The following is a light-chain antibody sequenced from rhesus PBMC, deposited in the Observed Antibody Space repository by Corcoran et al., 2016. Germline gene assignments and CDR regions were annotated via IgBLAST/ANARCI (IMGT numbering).Light chain of an antibody. CDR1: QSLLHSNGNTY. Sequence: DIVMTQTPLSLPITPGEPASISCRSSQSLLHSNGNTYLHWYLQTPGQSSQLLIYGGSNTASGVPDRFSGRGSSTDFTLKISKVEAEDVGVYYCVQAIAFPPTFGGGTKVEIK. V-gene: IGKV2-72*01. J-gene: IGKJ4*01. CDR2: GGS. CDR3: VQAIAFPPT.